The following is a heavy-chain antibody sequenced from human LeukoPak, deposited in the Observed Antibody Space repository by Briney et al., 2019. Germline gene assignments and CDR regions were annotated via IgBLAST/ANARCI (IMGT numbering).Heavy chain of an antibody. V-gene: IGHV3-30*04. CDR3: ARDRSSGPMGN. D-gene: IGHD6-19*01. Sequence: GGSLRLSCAASGFTFSSYAMHWVRQAPGKGLEWVAVISYDGNNKYYADSVKGRFTISRDNSKNTLYLQMNSLRAEDTAVYYCARDRSSGPMGNWGQGTLVTVSS. CDR2: ISYDGNNK. CDR1: GFTFSSYA. J-gene: IGHJ4*02.